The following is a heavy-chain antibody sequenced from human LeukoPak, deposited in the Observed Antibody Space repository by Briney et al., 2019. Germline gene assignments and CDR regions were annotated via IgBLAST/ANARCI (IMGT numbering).Heavy chain of an antibody. CDR3: ARGGDYYDRSGYPDPCSFYGMNV. CDR2: VYHGGGT. CDR1: GGSISRGGYS. V-gene: IGHV4-30-2*01. Sequence: SETLSLTCAVSGGSISRGGYSWNWIRQPQGKGLEWIGYVYHGGGTYYNPSLESRVTISVDTFKNQFSLKSSTVTAADTAVYYCARGGDYYDRSGYPDPCSFYGMNVWGQGTTVTVSS. J-gene: IGHJ6*02. D-gene: IGHD3-22*01.